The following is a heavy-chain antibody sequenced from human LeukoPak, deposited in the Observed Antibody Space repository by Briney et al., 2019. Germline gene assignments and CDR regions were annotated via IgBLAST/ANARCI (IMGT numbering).Heavy chain of an antibody. CDR1: GFTFSSYA. J-gene: IGHJ6*02. CDR2: ISYDGSNK. D-gene: IGHD3-22*01. Sequence: GGSLRLSCAASGFTFSSYAMHWVRQAPGKGLEWVAVISYDGSNKYYADSVKGRFTISRDNSKNTLYLQMNSLRAEDTAVYYCARDKGYYYDSSGYYYYYYGMDVWGQGTTVTVSS. V-gene: IGHV3-30-3*01. CDR3: ARDKGYYYDSSGYYYYYYGMDV.